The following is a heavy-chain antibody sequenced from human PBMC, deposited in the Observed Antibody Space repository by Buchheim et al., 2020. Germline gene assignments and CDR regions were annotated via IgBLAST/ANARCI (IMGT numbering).Heavy chain of an antibody. V-gene: IGHV3-48*03. CDR3: ARDPWGSGWSQEGDY. CDR2: ISSSGSTI. Sequence: EVQLLESGGGLVQPGGSLRLSCAASRFTFSSYEMNWVRQAPGKGLEWVSYISSSGSTIYYADSVKGRFTISRDNAKNSLYLQMNSLRAEDTAVYYCARDPWGSGWSQEGDYWGQGTL. J-gene: IGHJ4*02. D-gene: IGHD6-19*01. CDR1: RFTFSSYE.